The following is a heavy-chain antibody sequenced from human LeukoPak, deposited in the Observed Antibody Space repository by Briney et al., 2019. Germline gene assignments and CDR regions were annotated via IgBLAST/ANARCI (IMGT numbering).Heavy chain of an antibody. D-gene: IGHD3-10*01. Sequence: PSETLSLTCTVSGGSISSYYWSWIRQPPGKGLEWVGYIYYSGSTNYNPSLKSRVTISVDTSKNQFSLKLSSVTAADTAVYYCARPWVSSGPNVNWYFDLWGRGTLVTVSS. V-gene: IGHV4-59*01. CDR3: ARPWVSSGPNVNWYFDL. CDR2: IYYSGST. CDR1: GGSISSYY. J-gene: IGHJ2*01.